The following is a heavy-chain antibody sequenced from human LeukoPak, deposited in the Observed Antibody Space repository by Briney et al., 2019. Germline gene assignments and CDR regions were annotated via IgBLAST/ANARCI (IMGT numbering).Heavy chain of an antibody. CDR2: INNDGSDT. V-gene: IGHV3-74*01. CDR1: GFTFSSHW. D-gene: IGHD2-8*02. Sequence: GGSLRLSCAASGFTFSSHWMHWARQAPGKGLVWVSRINNDGSDTTYADSVKGRFTISRDNAKDTLYLQMNSLRAEDTAVHYCARGLVGPDYWGQGTLVTVSS. J-gene: IGHJ4*02. CDR3: ARGLVGPDY.